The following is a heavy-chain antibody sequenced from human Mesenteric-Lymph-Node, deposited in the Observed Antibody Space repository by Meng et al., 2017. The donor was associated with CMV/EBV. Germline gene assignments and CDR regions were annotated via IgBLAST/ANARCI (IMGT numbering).Heavy chain of an antibody. Sequence: GGSLRLSCAASGFTFSSYAMHWVRQAPGKGLEYVSAISSNGGSTYYADSVKGRFTISRDNSKNTLYLQMNNLRADDTAIYHCVRVSGGVFESWGQGTLVTVSS. D-gene: IGHD2-8*02. V-gene: IGHV3-64*02. CDR1: GFTFSSYA. J-gene: IGHJ4*02. CDR2: ISSNGGST. CDR3: VRVSGGVFES.